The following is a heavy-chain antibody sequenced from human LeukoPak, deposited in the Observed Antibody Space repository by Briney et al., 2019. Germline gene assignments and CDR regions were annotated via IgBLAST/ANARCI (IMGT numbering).Heavy chain of an antibody. Sequence: SETLSLTCAVSGDSVNNGGYSWSWIRQPPGKGLEWIGFIYYTGSTYYNTFLKSRLSISIDASKNQFSLTLTSVTAADTAVYYCAKYSSSWSTFDPWGQGTLVTVSS. J-gene: IGHJ5*02. CDR3: AKYSSSWSTFDP. V-gene: IGHV4-30-2*05. D-gene: IGHD6-13*01. CDR1: GDSVNNGGYS. CDR2: IYYTGST.